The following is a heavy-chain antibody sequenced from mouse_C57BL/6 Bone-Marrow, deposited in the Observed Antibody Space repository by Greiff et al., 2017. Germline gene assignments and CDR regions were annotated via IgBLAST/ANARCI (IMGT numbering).Heavy chain of an antibody. CDR2: IDPSDSYT. J-gene: IGHJ2*01. CDR1: GYTFTSYW. CDR3: ARWGVDYFDY. V-gene: IGHV1-69*01. Sequence: QVQLKQPGAELVMPGASVKLSCKASGYTFTSYWMHWVKQRPGQGLEWIGEIDPSDSYTNYNQKFKGKSTLTVDKSSSTAYMQLSSLTSEDSAVYYCARWGVDYFDYWGQGTTLTVSS. D-gene: IGHD1-1*02.